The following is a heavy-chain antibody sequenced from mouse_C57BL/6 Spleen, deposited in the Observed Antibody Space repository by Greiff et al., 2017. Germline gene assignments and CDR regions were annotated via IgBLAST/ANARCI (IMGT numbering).Heavy chain of an antibody. D-gene: IGHD1-1*01. V-gene: IGHV5-6*01. CDR2: ISSGGSYT. J-gene: IGHJ4*01. CDR1: GFTFSSYG. CDR3: ANHYGSSPHYYAMDY. Sequence: EVQGVESGGDLVKPGGSLKLSCAASGFTFSSYGMSWVRQTPDKRLEWVATISSGGSYTYYPDSVKGRFTISRDNAKNTLYLQMSSLKSEDTAMYYCANHYGSSPHYYAMDYWGQGTSVTVSS.